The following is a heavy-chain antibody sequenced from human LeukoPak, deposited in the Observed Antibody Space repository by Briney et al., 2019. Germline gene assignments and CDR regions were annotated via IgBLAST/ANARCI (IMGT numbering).Heavy chain of an antibody. D-gene: IGHD2-15*01. Sequence: ASVKVSCKASGYTLTSYTMNWVRQAPGQGLECLGGINTNTGNPTYGQGFTGRFVFSFDTSVSTAYLEISSLKAEDTAIYYSARSRRVVVPSTLNSADDYYYYMDGWGKGTTVTVSS. CDR2: INTNTGNP. CDR3: ARSRRVVVPSTLNSADDYYYYMDG. V-gene: IGHV7-4-1*02. CDR1: GYTLTSYT. J-gene: IGHJ6*03.